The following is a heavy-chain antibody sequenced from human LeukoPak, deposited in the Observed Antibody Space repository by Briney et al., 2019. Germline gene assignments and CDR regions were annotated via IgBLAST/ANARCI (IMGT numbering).Heavy chain of an antibody. CDR2: INPNSGGT. Sequence: ASVKVSCKASGYTFTGYYLHWVRQAPGQGLGWMGWINPNSGGTNYAQRFQGRVTMTRDTSISTAYMELSRLTSDDTAVYYCARGPLYCSGGSCYDDYWGQGTLVTVSS. V-gene: IGHV1-2*02. CDR1: GYTFTGYY. CDR3: ARGPLYCSGGSCYDDY. D-gene: IGHD2-15*01. J-gene: IGHJ4*02.